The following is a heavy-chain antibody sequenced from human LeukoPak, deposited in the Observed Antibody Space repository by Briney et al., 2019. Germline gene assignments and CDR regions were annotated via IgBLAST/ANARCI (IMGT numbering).Heavy chain of an antibody. D-gene: IGHD3-22*01. V-gene: IGHV3-43*02. CDR3: AKVSYPTMIVVDIDY. Sequence: QPGGSLRLSCAASGFTFDDYAMHWVRQAPGKGLEWVSLISGDGGSTYYADSVKGRFTISRDNSKNSLYLQMNSLRTEDTALYYCAKVSYPTMIVVDIDYWGQGTLVTVSS. J-gene: IGHJ4*02. CDR1: GFTFDDYA. CDR2: ISGDGGST.